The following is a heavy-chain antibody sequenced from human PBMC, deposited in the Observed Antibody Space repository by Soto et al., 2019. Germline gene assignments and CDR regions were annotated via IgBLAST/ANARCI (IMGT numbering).Heavy chain of an antibody. CDR1: GGSISSYY. CDR2: IYYSGST. CDR3: ARGPLEWSSFSHFDY. Sequence: SETLSLACTVSGGSISSYYWSWIRQPPGRGLEWIGYIYYSGSTNYNPSLKSRVTISVDTSKNQFSLKLSSVTAADTAVYYCARGPLEWSSFSHFDYWGQGTRVTVSS. V-gene: IGHV4-59*08. D-gene: IGHD3-3*01. J-gene: IGHJ4*02.